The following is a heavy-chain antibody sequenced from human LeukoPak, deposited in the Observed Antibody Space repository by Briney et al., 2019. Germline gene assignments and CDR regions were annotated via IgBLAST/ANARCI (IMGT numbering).Heavy chain of an antibody. CDR2: IWYDGSDK. CDR3: AKDGPLRHSSGYRFDY. V-gene: IGHV3-33*06. D-gene: IGHD3-22*01. J-gene: IGHJ4*02. Sequence: QPGGSLRLSCAASGFTFSSYGMQLVRQAPGKGLEWVAVIWYDGSDKYYADSVRGRFTISRDNSKNTLYPQMNSLRAEDTAVYYCAKDGPLRHSSGYRFDYWGQGTLVTVSS. CDR1: GFTFSSYG.